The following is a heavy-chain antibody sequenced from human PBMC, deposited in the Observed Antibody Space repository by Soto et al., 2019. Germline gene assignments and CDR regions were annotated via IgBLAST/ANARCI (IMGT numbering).Heavy chain of an antibody. V-gene: IGHV4-34*01. Sequence: PSETLSLTCAVSGGSFSGYILTWIRPTPGKGLQWIGQINHSGSSIYNPSLKNRVTISTMSNNKFSLELSSVTAADTAVYYCTRGLFSGSSYSGSWYYFDSWGQGTMVTVSS. D-gene: IGHD1-26*01. CDR1: GGSFSGYI. CDR3: TRGLFSGSSYSGSWYYFDS. J-gene: IGHJ4*02. CDR2: INHSGSS.